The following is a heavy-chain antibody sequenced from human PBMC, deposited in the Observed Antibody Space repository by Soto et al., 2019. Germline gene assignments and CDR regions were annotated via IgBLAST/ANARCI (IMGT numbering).Heavy chain of an antibody. CDR1: GDSVSSNSAA. J-gene: IGHJ6*02. CDR3: ARRTISWRDNYYYYGMDV. V-gene: IGHV6-1*01. D-gene: IGHD3-9*01. CDR2: TYYRSKWYN. Sequence: PSQTLSLTCAISGDSVSSNSAAWNWIRQSPSRGLEWLGRTYYRSKWYNDYAVSVKSRITINPDTSKNQFSLQLNSVTPEDTAVYYCARRTISWRDNYYYYGMDVWGQGTTVTVSS.